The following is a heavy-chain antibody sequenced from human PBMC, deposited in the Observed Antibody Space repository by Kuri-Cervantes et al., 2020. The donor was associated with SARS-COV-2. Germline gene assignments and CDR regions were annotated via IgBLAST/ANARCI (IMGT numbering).Heavy chain of an antibody. Sequence: GSLRLSCAVSGGSISSGGYSWSWIRQPPGKGLEWIGYIYHSGTTNYNPSLKSRVTMSVDTSKNQFSLKLSSVTTADTAVYYCARDDGSSWGQGTLVTVSS. V-gene: IGHV4-61*08. J-gene: IGHJ4*02. CDR3: ARDDGSS. CDR1: GGSISSGGYS. D-gene: IGHD6-13*01. CDR2: IYHSGTT.